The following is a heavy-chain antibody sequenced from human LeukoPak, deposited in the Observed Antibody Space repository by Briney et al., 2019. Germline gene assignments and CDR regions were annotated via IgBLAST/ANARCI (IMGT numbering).Heavy chain of an antibody. CDR3: ARDLSWNVDSWKYYYYYGMDV. V-gene: IGHV3-15*07. CDR2: IKSKTDGGTT. D-gene: IGHD1-1*01. Sequence: PGGSLRLSCAASGFTFSNAWMNWVRQAPGKGLEWVGRIKSKTDGGTTDYAAPVKGRFTISRDDSKNTLYLQMNSLRTEDTAVYYCARDLSWNVDSWKYYYYYGMDVWGQGTTVTVSS. J-gene: IGHJ6*02. CDR1: GFTFSNAW.